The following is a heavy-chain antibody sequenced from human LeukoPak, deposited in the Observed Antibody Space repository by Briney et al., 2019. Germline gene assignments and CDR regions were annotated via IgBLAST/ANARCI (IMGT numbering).Heavy chain of an antibody. Sequence: GGSLRLSCAASGFTFSGYEMNWVRQAPGKGLEWVSYISSSGSTIYYADSVKGRFTISRDNAKNSLYLQMNSLRAEDTAVYYCARDNIAAAGNFDYWGQGTLVTVSS. V-gene: IGHV3-48*03. CDR3: ARDNIAAAGNFDY. CDR2: ISSSGSTI. D-gene: IGHD6-13*01. J-gene: IGHJ4*02. CDR1: GFTFSGYE.